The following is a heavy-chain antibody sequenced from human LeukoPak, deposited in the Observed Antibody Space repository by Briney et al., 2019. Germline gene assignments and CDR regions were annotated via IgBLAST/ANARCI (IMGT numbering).Heavy chain of an antibody. V-gene: IGHV3-23*01. Sequence: GGSLRLSCAASGFAFSSYAMNWVRQAPGKGLQWVSAISGSGGSTYYADSVKGRFTISRDNSKKTLYLQMNSLRAEDTAVYYCAKDHSSGWPDCFDYWGQGALVTVSS. CDR3: AKDHSSGWPDCFDY. CDR1: GFAFSSYA. D-gene: IGHD6-19*01. CDR2: ISGSGGST. J-gene: IGHJ4*02.